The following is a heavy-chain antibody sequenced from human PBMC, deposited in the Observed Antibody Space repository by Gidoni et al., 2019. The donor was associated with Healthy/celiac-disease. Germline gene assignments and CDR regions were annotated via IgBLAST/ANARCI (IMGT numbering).Heavy chain of an antibody. CDR3: TRSLVGATKTVYWYFDL. J-gene: IGHJ2*01. Sequence: EVQLVESGGGLVQPGGSLKLACAASGFTFRGSAMHWVRQASGKGLELVGRIRSKANSYATAYAASVKGRFTISRDDSKNTAYLQMNSLKTEDTAVYYCTRSLVGATKTVYWYFDLWGRGTLVTVSS. V-gene: IGHV3-73*02. D-gene: IGHD1-26*01. CDR2: IRSKANSYAT. CDR1: GFTFRGSA.